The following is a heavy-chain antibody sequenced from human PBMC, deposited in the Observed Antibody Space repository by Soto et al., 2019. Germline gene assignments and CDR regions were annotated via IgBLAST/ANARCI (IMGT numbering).Heavy chain of an antibody. CDR1: GYTFTSYD. J-gene: IGHJ6*02. V-gene: IGHV1-8*01. Sequence: ASVKVSCKASGYTFTSYDINWVRQATGQGLEWMGWMNPNSGNTGYAQKFQGRVTMTRNTSISTAYMELSSLRSEDTAVYYCARNYYDFWSGYYTRYYGMDVWRQRTLVTVSS. CDR3: ARNYYDFWSGYYTRYYGMDV. D-gene: IGHD3-3*01. CDR2: MNPNSGNT.